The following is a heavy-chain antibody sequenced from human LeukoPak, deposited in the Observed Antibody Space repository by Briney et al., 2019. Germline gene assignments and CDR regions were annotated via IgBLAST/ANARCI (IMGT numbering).Heavy chain of an antibody. D-gene: IGHD4-23*01. CDR1: GYTFTSYG. CDR3: ARSNYGGHSGVWFDP. Sequence: ASVKVSCKASGYTFTSYGISWVRQAPGEGLEWMGIINPSGGSTSFAQKFQGRVTMTRDMSTSTVYMELSSLRSEDTAVYYCARSNYGGHSGVWFDPWGQGTLVTVSS. CDR2: INPSGGST. J-gene: IGHJ5*02. V-gene: IGHV1-46*01.